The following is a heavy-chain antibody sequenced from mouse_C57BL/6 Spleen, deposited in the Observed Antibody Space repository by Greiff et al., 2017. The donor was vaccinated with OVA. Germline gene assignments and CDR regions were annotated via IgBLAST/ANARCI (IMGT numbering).Heavy chain of an antibody. Sequence: QVQLKQPGAELVKPGASVKLSCKASGYTFTSYWMQWVKQRPGQGLEWIGEIDPSDSYTNYNQKFKGKATLTVDTSSSTAYMQRSSLTSEDSAVYYCARPTGTVYFDYWGQGTTLTVSS. CDR3: ARPTGTVYFDY. V-gene: IGHV1-50*01. J-gene: IGHJ2*01. CDR1: GYTFTSYW. D-gene: IGHD4-1*02. CDR2: IDPSDSYT.